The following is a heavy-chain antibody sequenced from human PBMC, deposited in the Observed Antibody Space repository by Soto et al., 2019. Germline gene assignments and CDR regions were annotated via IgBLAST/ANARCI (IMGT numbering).Heavy chain of an antibody. V-gene: IGHV3-23*01. CDR1: GFTFSSYA. Sequence: GGSLRLSCAASGFTFSSYAMNWVRQAPGQGLEWVSSISGRGTFYADSVKGRFTISRDNSKNTLSLQMNSLRVEDTAVYYCAKDSGRGYLYLDLWGRGTLVTVYS. CDR3: AKDSGRGYLYLDL. CDR2: ISGRGT. D-gene: IGHD1-26*01. J-gene: IGHJ2*01.